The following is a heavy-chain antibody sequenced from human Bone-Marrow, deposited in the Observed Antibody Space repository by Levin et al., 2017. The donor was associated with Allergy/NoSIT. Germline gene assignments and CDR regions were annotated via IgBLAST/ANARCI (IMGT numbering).Heavy chain of an antibody. Sequence: GGSLRLSCAASGFTFSSFAMSWVRQAPGTGLEWVSAISDTGAATFYADSVKGRFTISRDNSKNTLYLQMNSLRAEDTAVYYCSKGESSTGTLMHAYWGQGTLVTVSS. CDR3: SKGESSTGTLMHAY. CDR2: ISDTGAAT. CDR1: GFTFSSFA. V-gene: IGHV3-23*01. J-gene: IGHJ4*02. D-gene: IGHD2-8*02.